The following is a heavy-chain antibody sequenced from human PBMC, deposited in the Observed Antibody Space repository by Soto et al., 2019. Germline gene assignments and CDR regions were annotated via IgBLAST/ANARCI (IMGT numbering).Heavy chain of an antibody. D-gene: IGHD2-15*01. Sequence: ASVWVSCKASGYTFTSYAINWVRQATGQGREGMVWMNPNSGNTGYAQKFQGRVTMTMNTSISTAYMELSSLRSEDTAVYYCASVGGYYSGGRCTLNLHYIAFDIWSKGTMLTVSS. CDR1: GYTFTSYA. J-gene: IGHJ3*02. CDR3: ASVGGYYSGGRCTLNLHYIAFDI. CDR2: MNPNSGNT. V-gene: IGHV1-8*01.